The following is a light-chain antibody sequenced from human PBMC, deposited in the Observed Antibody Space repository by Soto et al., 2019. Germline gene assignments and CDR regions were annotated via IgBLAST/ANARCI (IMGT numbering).Light chain of an antibody. CDR1: QSINNW. CDR3: QQYNSHWSWT. J-gene: IGKJ1*01. V-gene: IGKV1-5*03. CDR2: RAS. Sequence: DIQMTQSPSSVSASVGDRVTITCRASQSINNWLAWYQQKPGKAPKHLIYRASNLQSGVPPRFSGGGFGTEFTLTISNLQPEDFAMYYCQQYNSHWSWTFGQGTKVDIK.